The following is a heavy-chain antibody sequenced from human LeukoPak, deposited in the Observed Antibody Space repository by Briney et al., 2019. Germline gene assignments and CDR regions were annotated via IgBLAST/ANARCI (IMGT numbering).Heavy chain of an antibody. CDR2: IYYSGST. CDR1: GGSISSSSYY. Sequence: SETLSLTCTVSGGSISSSSYYWGWIRQPPGKGLEWIESIYYSGSTYYNPSLKSRVTISVDTSKNQFSLKLSSVTAADTAVYYCARPGLYSYGSYYFDYWGQGTLVTVSS. J-gene: IGHJ4*02. D-gene: IGHD5-18*01. V-gene: IGHV4-39*01. CDR3: ARPGLYSYGSYYFDY.